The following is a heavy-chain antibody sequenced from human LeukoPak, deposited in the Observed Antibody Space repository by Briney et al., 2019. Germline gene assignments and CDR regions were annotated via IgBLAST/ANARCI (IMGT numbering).Heavy chain of an antibody. CDR2: IYYSGGT. CDR3: AREGPTYYDFLTAYPSY. Sequence: SETLSLTCTVSGGSVSSSSYYWGWIRQPPGKGLEWIGNIYYSGGTYYNPSLKSRVTISVDTSKNQFSLKLSSVTAADTAVYYCAREGPTYYDFLTAYPSYWGQGTLVTVSS. J-gene: IGHJ4*02. D-gene: IGHD3-9*01. V-gene: IGHV4-39*07. CDR1: GGSVSSSSYY.